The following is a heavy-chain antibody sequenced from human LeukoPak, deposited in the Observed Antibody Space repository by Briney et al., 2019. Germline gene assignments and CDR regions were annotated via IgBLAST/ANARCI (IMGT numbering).Heavy chain of an antibody. J-gene: IGHJ5*02. CDR1: GYTFTSYG. D-gene: IGHD2-2*01. Sequence: ASVKVSCKASGYTFTSYGISWVRQAPGQGLEWMGWLSVYNGNTNYAQKLQGRVTMTTDTSTSTAYMELRSLRSDDTAVYYCARGVYCSSTSCYDLDWFDPWGQGTLVTVSS. CDR3: ARGVYCSSTSCYDLDWFDP. CDR2: LSVYNGNT. V-gene: IGHV1-18*01.